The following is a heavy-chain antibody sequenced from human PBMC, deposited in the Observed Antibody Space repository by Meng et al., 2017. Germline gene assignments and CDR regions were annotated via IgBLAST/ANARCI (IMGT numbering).Heavy chain of an antibody. CDR2: ISSSGSTI. CDR1: VFTFSDYY. CDR3: ASRYGDYVPVMFWYFDL. Sequence: RLEHGEGLFKPGGSLRLSCAASVFTFSDYYMSWIRQAPGKGLEWVSYISSSGSTIYYADSVKGRFTISRDNAKNSLYLQMNSLRAEDTAVYYCASRYGDYVPVMFWYFDLWGRGTLVTVSS. D-gene: IGHD4-17*01. V-gene: IGHV3-11*01. J-gene: IGHJ2*01.